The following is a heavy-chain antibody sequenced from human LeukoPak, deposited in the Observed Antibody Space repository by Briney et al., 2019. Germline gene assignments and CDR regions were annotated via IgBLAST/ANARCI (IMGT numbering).Heavy chain of an antibody. Sequence: PGGSLRLSCAASGFTFSSYGMHWFRQAPGKGLEWVAFIRYDGSNKYYADSVKGRFTISRDNSKNTLYLQMNSLRAEDTAVYYCAKGKEGRSRDFDYWGQGTLVTVSS. CDR3: AKGKEGRSRDFDY. V-gene: IGHV3-30*02. D-gene: IGHD2-2*01. J-gene: IGHJ4*02. CDR1: GFTFSSYG. CDR2: IRYDGSNK.